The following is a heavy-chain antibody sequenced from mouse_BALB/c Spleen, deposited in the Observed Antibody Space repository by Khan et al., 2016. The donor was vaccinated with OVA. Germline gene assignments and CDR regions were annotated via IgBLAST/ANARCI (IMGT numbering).Heavy chain of an antibody. Sequence: EVQLHESGPGLVKPSQSLSLTCTVTGYSITSEYAWNWIRQFPGNKLEWMGYISSTGSTSYNPSLKSRISITRDTSKNQFFLQLKSVTTEDTATYYCARSLDYSYGYALDFWGRGTSVTVSS. CDR2: ISSTGST. CDR3: ARSLDYSYGYALDF. J-gene: IGHJ4*01. D-gene: IGHD2-12*01. CDR1: GYSITSEYA. V-gene: IGHV3-2*02.